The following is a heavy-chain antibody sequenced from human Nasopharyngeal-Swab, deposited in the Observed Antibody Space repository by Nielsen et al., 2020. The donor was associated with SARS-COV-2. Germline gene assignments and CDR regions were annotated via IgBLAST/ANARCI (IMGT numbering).Heavy chain of an antibody. D-gene: IGHD6-13*01. CDR3: AGDQLSSWFDY. Sequence: AATLSLTCAVYGGSFSGYYWSWIRQPPGKGLEWIGSIYYSGSTNYNPSLKSPVTISVDTSKNQFSLKLSSVTAADTAVYYCAGDQLSSWFDYWGQGTLVTVSS. CDR1: GGSFSGYY. CDR2: IYYSGST. J-gene: IGHJ4*02. V-gene: IGHV4-59*01.